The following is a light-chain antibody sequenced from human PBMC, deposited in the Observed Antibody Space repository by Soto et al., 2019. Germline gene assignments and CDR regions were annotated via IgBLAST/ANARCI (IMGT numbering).Light chain of an antibody. CDR3: QQYNKWPLT. CDR2: NAS. J-gene: IGKJ4*01. CDR1: QSVYST. V-gene: IGKV3-15*01. Sequence: EIVMTQSPATLSVSPGERATLSCRASQSVYSTLAWYQQKPGQAPSLLIYNASTRATGIPARFSGSGSGTEFTLTISSLQSEDFAVYYCQQYNKWPLTFGGGTKLEIK.